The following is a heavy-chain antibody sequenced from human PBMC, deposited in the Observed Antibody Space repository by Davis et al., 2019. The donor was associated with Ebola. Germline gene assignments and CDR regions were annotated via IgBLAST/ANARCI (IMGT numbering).Heavy chain of an antibody. CDR1: GYTFTSYA. CDR2: INAGNGNT. D-gene: IGHD3-3*01. J-gene: IGHJ6*03. V-gene: IGHV1-3*01. CDR3: AREGRHVLRFLERRGYYYYYMDV. Sequence: ASVKVSCKASGYTFTSYAMHWVRQAPGQRLEWMGWINAGNGNTKYSQKFQGRVTITRDTSASTAYMELSSLRSEDTAVYYCAREGRHVLRFLERRGYYYYYMDVWGKGTTVTVSS.